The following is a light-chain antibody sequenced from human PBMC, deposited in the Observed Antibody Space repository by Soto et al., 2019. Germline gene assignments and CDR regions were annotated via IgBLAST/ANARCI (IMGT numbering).Light chain of an antibody. CDR3: SSYTTSSSYV. CDR2: DVS. Sequence: QSVLTQPASVSGSPGQSITISCTGTSSDDGGYHYVSWYQQYPGIAPKVMIYDVSNRPSGVSNRFSGSKSGNTASLTISGLQAEDEADYYCSSYTTSSSYVFGTGTKVTVL. CDR1: SSDDGGYHY. V-gene: IGLV2-14*01. J-gene: IGLJ1*01.